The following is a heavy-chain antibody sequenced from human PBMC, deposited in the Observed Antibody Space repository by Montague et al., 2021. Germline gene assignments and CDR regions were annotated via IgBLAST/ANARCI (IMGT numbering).Heavy chain of an antibody. V-gene: IGHV4-39*07. CDR3: ARVFSSWYVGWFDP. J-gene: IGHJ5*02. D-gene: IGHD6-13*01. CDR2: IYYSGNS. Sequence: SETLSLTCTVSGASITSNIYYWGWIRQSPGKGLEWIGSIYYSGNSFYQPSLKSRITMAVDTSKNQFSLKLSSVTAADMAIYYCARVFSSWYVGWFDPWGQGTLVTGSS. CDR1: GASITSNIYY.